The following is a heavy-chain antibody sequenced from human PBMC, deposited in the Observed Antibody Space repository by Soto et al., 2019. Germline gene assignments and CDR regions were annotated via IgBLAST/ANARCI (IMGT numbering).Heavy chain of an antibody. V-gene: IGHV4-59*02. CDR2: IYYSGST. CDR3: ARGVRYFDY. Sequence: PSETLSLTCTVSDGSVSSYFWSWIRQPPGKGLEWIGYIYYSGSTNYNPSLKSRVTISVDTSKNQFSLKLSSVTAADTAVYYCARGVRYFDYWGQGTLVTVSS. CDR1: DGSVSSYF. D-gene: IGHD3-10*01. J-gene: IGHJ4*02.